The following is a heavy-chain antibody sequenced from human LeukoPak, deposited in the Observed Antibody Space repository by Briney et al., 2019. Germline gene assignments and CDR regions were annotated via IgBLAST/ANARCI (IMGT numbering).Heavy chain of an antibody. D-gene: IGHD7-27*01. CDR3: ARGPLGELNGDRLFDY. V-gene: IGHV4-30-2*01. CDR2: IYHSGST. CDR1: GGSISSGGYS. J-gene: IGHJ4*02. Sequence: PSETLSLTCAVSGGSISSGGYSWSWIRQPPGKGLEWIGYIYHSGSTYYNPSLKSRVTTSVDRSKNQFSLKLSSVTAADTAVYYCARGPLGELNGDRLFDYWGQGTLVTVSS.